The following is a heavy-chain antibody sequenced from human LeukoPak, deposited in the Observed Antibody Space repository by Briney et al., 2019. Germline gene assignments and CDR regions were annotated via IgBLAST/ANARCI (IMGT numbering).Heavy chain of an antibody. CDR2: IYNSGST. CDR3: ARVKCLGGSCPIDY. D-gene: IGHD2-15*01. V-gene: IGHV4-30-2*01. Sequence: PSETLSLTCAVSGGSISSGGYSWSWIRQPPGKGLEWIGYIYNSGSTYYNPSLKSRVTISVDRSKNQFSLKLSSVTAADTAVYYCARVKCLGGSCPIDYWGQGTLVTVSS. CDR1: GGSISSGGYS. J-gene: IGHJ4*02.